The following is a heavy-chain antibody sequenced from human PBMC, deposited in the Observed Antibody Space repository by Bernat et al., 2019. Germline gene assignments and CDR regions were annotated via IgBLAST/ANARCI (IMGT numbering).Heavy chain of an antibody. V-gene: IGHV3-30*18. CDR3: AKGAVRYYDGSGSYINAFDI. Sequence: QVQLVESGGGVVQPGRSLRLSCAASGFIFSSYGMHWVRQAPGKGLEWVVVISYDGSNKYYADSVKGRFTISRDNSKNTLYLQMNSLRAEDTAVYYCAKGAVRYYDGSGSYINAFDIWGQGTMVTVSS. J-gene: IGHJ3*02. CDR2: ISYDGSNK. D-gene: IGHD3-10*01. CDR1: GFIFSSYG.